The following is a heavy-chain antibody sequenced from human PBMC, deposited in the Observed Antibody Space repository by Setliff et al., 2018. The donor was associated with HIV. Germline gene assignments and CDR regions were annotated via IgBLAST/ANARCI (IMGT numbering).Heavy chain of an antibody. D-gene: IGHD5-12*01. CDR1: GDSINSGSYY. CDR2: IRTSGST. J-gene: IGHJ4*02. V-gene: IGHV4-61*02. CDR3: ARRRDGYNSAPWRNDY. Sequence: PSETLSLTCTVSGDSINSGSYYWSWIRQPAGKGLEWIGRIRTSGSTNYNPSLKSRVTISVDTSKKQFSLKLRSVTAADTAVYYCARRRDGYNSAPWRNDYWGQGTLVTVSS.